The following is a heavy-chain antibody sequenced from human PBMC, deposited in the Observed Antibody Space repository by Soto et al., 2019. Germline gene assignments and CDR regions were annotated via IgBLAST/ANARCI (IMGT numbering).Heavy chain of an antibody. V-gene: IGHV4-34*01. CDR1: GGSFSGYY. D-gene: IGHD3-10*01. Sequence: XGTLSLTFAVYGGSFSGYYWSGIRQPAGKGLEWIGEINHSGSTNYNPSLKSRVTISVDTSKNQFSLKLSSVTAADTAVYYCARGGITMVRGVIKPSFDYWGQGTLVTVSS. CDR2: INHSGST. J-gene: IGHJ4*02. CDR3: ARGGITMVRGVIKPSFDY.